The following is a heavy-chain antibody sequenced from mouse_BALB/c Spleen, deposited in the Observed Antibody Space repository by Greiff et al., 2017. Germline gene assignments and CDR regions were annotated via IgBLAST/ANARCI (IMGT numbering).Heavy chain of an antibody. D-gene: IGHD3-1*01. Sequence: VHVKQSGPELVKPGASVKISCKASGYTFTDYNMHWVKQSHGKSLEWIGYIYPYNGGTGYNQKFKSKATLTVDNSSSTAYMELRSLTSEDSAVYYCARAARATEGAMDYWGQGTSVTVSS. J-gene: IGHJ4*01. CDR1: GYTFTDYN. CDR2: IYPYNGGT. CDR3: ARAARATEGAMDY. V-gene: IGHV1S29*02.